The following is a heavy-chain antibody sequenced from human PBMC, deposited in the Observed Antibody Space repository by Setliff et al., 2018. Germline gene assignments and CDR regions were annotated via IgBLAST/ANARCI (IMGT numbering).Heavy chain of an antibody. D-gene: IGHD2-2*01. CDR3: ARGIISYASWAPNKHAYYYYMDV. CDR2: VNPRAGTT. J-gene: IGHJ6*03. V-gene: IGHV1-46*04. Sequence: ASVKVSCKASGYTFTNYYINWVRQAPGQGLEWMGIVNPRAGTTSYAQKLQGRVTMTRDTSTSTVYMDLESLKSGDTAIYYCARGIISYASWAPNKHAYYYYMDVWGNGTTVTVSS. CDR1: GYTFTNYY.